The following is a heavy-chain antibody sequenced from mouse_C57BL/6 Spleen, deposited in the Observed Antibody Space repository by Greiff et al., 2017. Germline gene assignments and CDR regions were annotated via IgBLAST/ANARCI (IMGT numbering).Heavy chain of an antibody. D-gene: IGHD2-4*01. V-gene: IGHV1-64*01. CDR3: ASSTMITSYAMDY. CDR2: IHPNSGST. Sequence: QVQLQQPGAELVKPGASVKLSCKASGYTFTSYWMHWVKQRPGQGLEWIGMIHPNSGSTNYNEKFKSKATLTVDQSSSTAYMQLSSLTSEDSAVYYCASSTMITSYAMDYWGQGTSVTVSS. J-gene: IGHJ4*01. CDR1: GYTFTSYW.